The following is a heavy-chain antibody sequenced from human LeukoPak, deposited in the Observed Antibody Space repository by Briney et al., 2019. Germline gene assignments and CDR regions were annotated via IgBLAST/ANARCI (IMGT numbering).Heavy chain of an antibody. CDR3: AKAPYDFWSGYSGAFDI. V-gene: IGHV1-69*13. CDR1: RGTFSSYA. J-gene: IGHJ3*02. Sequence: GASVKVSCKASRGTFSSYAISWVRQAPGQGLEWMGGIIPIFGTANYAQKFQGRVTITADESTSTAYMELSSLRSEDTAVYYCAKAPYDFWSGYSGAFDIWGQGTMVTVSS. D-gene: IGHD3-3*01. CDR2: IIPIFGTA.